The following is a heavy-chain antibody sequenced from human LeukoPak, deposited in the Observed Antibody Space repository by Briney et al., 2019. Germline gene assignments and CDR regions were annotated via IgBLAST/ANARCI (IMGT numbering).Heavy chain of an antibody. Sequence: GGSLRLSCAASGFTFSSYGMHWVRQAPGKGLEWVAVIWYDGSNDYYANSVKGRFTISRGNSKNTLYLQMNSLRAEDTAVYFCARKNTQDAFDIWGQGTMVTVSS. CDR3: ARKNTQDAFDI. D-gene: IGHD2-15*01. CDR2: IWYDGSND. CDR1: GFTFSSYG. V-gene: IGHV3-33*01. J-gene: IGHJ3*02.